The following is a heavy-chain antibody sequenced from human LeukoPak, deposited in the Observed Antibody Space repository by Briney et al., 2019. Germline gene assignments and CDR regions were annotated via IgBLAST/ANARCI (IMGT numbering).Heavy chain of an antibody. CDR3: ARDIVVVVAATPFNWFDP. CDR1: GGSISSSSYY. V-gene: IGHV4-39*07. J-gene: IGHJ5*02. D-gene: IGHD2-15*01. Sequence: SETLSLTCTVSGGSISSSSYYWGWIRQPPGKGLEWIGSIYYSGSTYYNPSLKSRVTMSVDTSKNQFSLKLSSVTAADTAVYYCARDIVVVVAATPFNWFDPWGQGTLVTVSS. CDR2: IYYSGST.